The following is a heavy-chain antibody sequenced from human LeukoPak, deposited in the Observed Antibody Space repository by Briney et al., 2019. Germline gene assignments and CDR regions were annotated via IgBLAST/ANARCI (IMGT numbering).Heavy chain of an antibody. CDR3: AKDQGGSGYYYVPFDY. Sequence: GGSLRLSCAASGFTFSSYAMSWVRQAPGKGLEWVSAISGSGGSTYYADPVKGRFTISRDNSKNTLYLQMNSLRAEDTAVYYCAKDQGGSGYYYVPFDYWGQGTLVTVSS. J-gene: IGHJ4*02. CDR2: ISGSGGST. V-gene: IGHV3-23*01. CDR1: GFTFSSYA. D-gene: IGHD3-22*01.